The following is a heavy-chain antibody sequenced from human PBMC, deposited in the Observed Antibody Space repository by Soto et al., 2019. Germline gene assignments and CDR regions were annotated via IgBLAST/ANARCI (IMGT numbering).Heavy chain of an antibody. CDR2: IIPIFGTA. D-gene: IGHD2-21*02. CDR3: ADGNGSDQSGDVFAL. V-gene: IGHV1-69*06. Sequence: QVQLVQSGAEVKKPGSSVKVSCKASGGTFSSYAISWVRQAPGQGLEWMGGIIPIFGTANYAQKFQGRVTITAVKAKSTDYRERSSLRSEVTAVYYGADGNGSDQSGDVFALWGQGKMVTGFS. CDR1: GGTFSSYA. J-gene: IGHJ3*01.